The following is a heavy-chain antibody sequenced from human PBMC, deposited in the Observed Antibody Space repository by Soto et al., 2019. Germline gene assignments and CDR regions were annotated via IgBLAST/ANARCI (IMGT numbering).Heavy chain of an antibody. J-gene: IGHJ6*02. Sequence: EVQLVESGGGLVQPGRSLRLSCAASGFTFSSYWMHWVRQAPGKGLVWVSRINSDGSSTSYADSVKGRFTISRDNAKNTLYLQMNSLRAEDTAVYYCARDEAVAGPERDYYYYYGMDVWGQGTTVTVSS. CDR1: GFTFSSYW. CDR3: ARDEAVAGPERDYYYYYGMDV. CDR2: INSDGSST. D-gene: IGHD6-19*01. V-gene: IGHV3-74*01.